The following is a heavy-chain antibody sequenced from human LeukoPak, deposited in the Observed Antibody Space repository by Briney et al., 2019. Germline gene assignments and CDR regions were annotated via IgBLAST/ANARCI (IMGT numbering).Heavy chain of an antibody. CDR1: GFTFSDYY. CDR3: ARFRSYYYDSSGYPDY. CDR2: ISSSGSTI. V-gene: IGHV3-11*01. Sequence: GGSLRLSCAASGFTFSDYYMSWIRQAPGKGLEWVSYISSSGSTIYYADSVKSRFTISRDNAKNSLYLQMNSLRAEDTAVYYCARFRSYYYDSSGYPDYWGQGTLVTVSS. D-gene: IGHD3-22*01. J-gene: IGHJ4*02.